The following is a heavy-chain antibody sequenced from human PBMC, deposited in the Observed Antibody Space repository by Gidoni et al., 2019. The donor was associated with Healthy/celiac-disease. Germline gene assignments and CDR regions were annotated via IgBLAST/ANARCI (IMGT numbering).Heavy chain of an antibody. V-gene: IGHV3-9*01. CDR1: GFTFDDYA. J-gene: IGHJ4*02. D-gene: IGHD4-17*01. CDR3: AKDMGDYGDCLDY. CDR2: ISWNSGSI. Sequence: EVQLVESGGGLVQPGRSLRLSCAASGFTFDDYAMHWVRQAPGKGLEWVSGISWNSGSIGYADSVKGRFTISRDNAKNSLYLQMNSLRAEDTALYYCAKDMGDYGDCLDYWGQGTLVTVSS.